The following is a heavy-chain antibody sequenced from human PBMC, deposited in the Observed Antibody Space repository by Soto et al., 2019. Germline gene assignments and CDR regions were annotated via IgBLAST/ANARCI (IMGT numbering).Heavy chain of an antibody. V-gene: IGHV5-51*01. CDR2: IYPGDSDT. CDR1: GYHFTHYW. J-gene: IGHJ6*02. CDR3: ASSIFYYGMYG. Sequence: ESLKISCKGSGYHFTHYWIGLVRQMPGKGPEWMGIIYPGDSDTKYNPSFQGQVTISADKSITTTYLQWSSLKASDTAIYYCASSIFYYGMYGCGQGTTFTLSS.